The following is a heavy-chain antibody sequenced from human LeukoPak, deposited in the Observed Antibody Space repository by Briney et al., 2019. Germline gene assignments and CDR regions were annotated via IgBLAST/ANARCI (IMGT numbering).Heavy chain of an antibody. Sequence: KPSETLSLTCTVSGASISGYYWNWIRQPPGKGLEWIGYIYYSGSTNYNPSLKSRVTISVDTSKNQFSLKLSSVTAADTAVYYCARAGYYYYYGMDVWGQGTTVTVSS. CDR2: IYYSGST. V-gene: IGHV4-59*01. J-gene: IGHJ6*02. CDR1: GASISGYY. CDR3: ARAGYYYYYGMDV. D-gene: IGHD3-10*01.